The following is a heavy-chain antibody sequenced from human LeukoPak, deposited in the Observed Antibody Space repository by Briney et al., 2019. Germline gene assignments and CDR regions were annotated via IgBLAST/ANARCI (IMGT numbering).Heavy chain of an antibody. CDR2: ISSSSSYI. Sequence: PGGSLRLSCAASGFTFSSYSMNWVRQAPGKGLEWVSSISSSSSYIYYADSVKGRFTISRDNAKNSLYLQMNSLRAEDTAVYYCARKKNRYGYDSSGPFDYWGQGTLVTVSS. CDR3: ARKKNRYGYDSSGPFDY. CDR1: GFTFSSYS. D-gene: IGHD3-22*01. V-gene: IGHV3-21*01. J-gene: IGHJ4*02.